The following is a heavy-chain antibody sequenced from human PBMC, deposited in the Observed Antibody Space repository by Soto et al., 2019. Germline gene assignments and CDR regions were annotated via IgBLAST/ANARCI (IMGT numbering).Heavy chain of an antibody. Sequence: PSETLSLTCAFYGGSFIGYYWRWIRQPPGKGLEWIGEINHSGSTNYNPSLKSRVTISVDTSKNQFSLKLGSVTAADTAVYYCARGLEGASAGYGEDYDYGMEGGGQGRTV. V-gene: IGHV4-34*01. CDR3: ARGLEGASAGYGEDYDYGMEG. J-gene: IGHJ6*02. D-gene: IGHD6-13*01. CDR1: GGSFIGYY. CDR2: INHSGST.